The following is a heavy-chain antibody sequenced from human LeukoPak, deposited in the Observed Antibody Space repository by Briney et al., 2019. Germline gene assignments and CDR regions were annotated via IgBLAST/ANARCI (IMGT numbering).Heavy chain of an antibody. Sequence: PRGSLRLSCAASGFTFSSYSMSWVRQAPGKGLEWVSAISGGGGHTFYADSVKGRVTTSRDNSKNTLYLQMNNLRAEDTAVYYCAKRVAEESSSWYIDMWGQGTMVSVSS. CDR2: ISGGGGHT. V-gene: IGHV3-23*01. J-gene: IGHJ3*02. D-gene: IGHD6-13*01. CDR3: AKRVAEESSSWYIDM. CDR1: GFTFSSYS.